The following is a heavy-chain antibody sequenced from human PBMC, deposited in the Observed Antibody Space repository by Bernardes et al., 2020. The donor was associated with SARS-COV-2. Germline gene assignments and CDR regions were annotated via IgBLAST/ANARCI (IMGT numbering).Heavy chain of an antibody. V-gene: IGHV3-23*01. CDR2: FSGGGSKI. J-gene: IGHJ4*02. CDR1: GFTFSSFA. Sequence: GGSLRLSCVGSGFTFSSFAMSWVRQAPGKGLEWVSSFSGGGSKIFYADSVKGRFYISRDNSKRTLYLQMNSLRVEDTALYFCAKAKTIFGVASPPDSWGPGTRVTVSS. D-gene: IGHD3-3*01. CDR3: AKAKTIFGVASPPDS.